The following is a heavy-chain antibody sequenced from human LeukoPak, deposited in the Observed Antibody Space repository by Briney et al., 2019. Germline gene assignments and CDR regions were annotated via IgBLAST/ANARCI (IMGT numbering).Heavy chain of an antibody. CDR2: IYYSGST. Sequence: SKTLSLTCTVSGGSISSYYWSWIRQPPGKGLEWIGYIYYSGSTNYNPSLKSRVTISVDTSKNQFSLKLSSVTAADTAVYYCARHSPYYRGGKADYFDYWGQGTLVTVSS. CDR1: GGSISSYY. V-gene: IGHV4-59*08. CDR3: ARHSPYYRGGKADYFDY. J-gene: IGHJ4*02. D-gene: IGHD4-23*01.